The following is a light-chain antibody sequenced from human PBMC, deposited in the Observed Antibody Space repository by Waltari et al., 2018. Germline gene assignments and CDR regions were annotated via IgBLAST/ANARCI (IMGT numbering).Light chain of an antibody. CDR3: QQGNSFPPT. CDR1: QGINNW. CDR2: GTS. Sequence: DIQMTQSPSSVSASVGDIVIITCRASQGINNWLAWYPQKPGKALKLLIYGTSVLPPGVPSRFSGTASGTDFTLTINKLAAEDFATYFCQQGNSFPPTFGQGTKVDVK. J-gene: IGKJ1*01. V-gene: IGKV1-12*01.